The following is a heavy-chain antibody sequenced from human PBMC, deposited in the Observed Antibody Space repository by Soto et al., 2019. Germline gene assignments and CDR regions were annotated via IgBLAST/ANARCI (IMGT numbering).Heavy chain of an antibody. V-gene: IGHV1-3*04. D-gene: IGHD5-18*01. CDR2: INTGTDNT. CDR3: ARDRGYSYGLHAFDI. J-gene: IGHJ3*02. Sequence: QVQLVQSGAEIKKPGASVKVSCKASGYTFTDYAIHWVRQAPGQRLEWMGWINTGTDNTKYSQKFQGRVTITRDTTQXTAYMELSRLRSEDTAVYYCARDRGYSYGLHAFDIWGQGTMVTVSS. CDR1: GYTFTDYA.